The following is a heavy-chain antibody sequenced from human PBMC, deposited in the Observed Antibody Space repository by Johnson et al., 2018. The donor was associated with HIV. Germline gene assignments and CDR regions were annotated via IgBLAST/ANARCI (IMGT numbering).Heavy chain of an antibody. V-gene: IGHV3-30*02. J-gene: IGHJ3*02. CDR1: GFTFSSYG. CDR3: ARDLAIGGRTDAFDI. D-gene: IGHD6-6*01. Sequence: QVQLVESGGGVVQPGGSLRLSCAASGFTFSSYGMHWVRQAPAKGLEWVAFIHHDGTNKYYADSLKGRFTISKDNSKNTVSLQVNSLRLDDTAVYYCARDLAIGGRTDAFDIWGQGTMVTVSS. CDR2: IHHDGTNK.